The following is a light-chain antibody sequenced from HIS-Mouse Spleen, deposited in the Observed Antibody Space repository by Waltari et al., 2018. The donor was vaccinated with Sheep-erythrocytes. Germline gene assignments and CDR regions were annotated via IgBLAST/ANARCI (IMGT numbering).Light chain of an antibody. CDR1: SRDVGGYHY. CDR2: EVS. CDR3: SSYAGSNNWV. J-gene: IGLJ3*02. V-gene: IGLV2-8*01. Sequence: QSALTQPPSASGSPGQSVTISCPGTSRDVGGYHYVSWYQQHPGKAPKLMIYEVSKRPSGVPDRFSGSKSGNTVSLTVSGLQAEDEADYYCSSYAGSNNWVFGGGTKLTVL.